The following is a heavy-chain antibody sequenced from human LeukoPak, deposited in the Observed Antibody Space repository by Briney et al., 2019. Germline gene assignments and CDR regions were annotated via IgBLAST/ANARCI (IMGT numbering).Heavy chain of an antibody. V-gene: IGHV1-8*02. Sequence: ASVKVSCKASGSTFSSYDINWVRQATGQRLEWSEWTTPNSGYTGSTAKFQSRVTMNRNSSISTAYMVLCSLRAEDTAVYYCARGPYGTGSHFDFWGQGTLVTVSS. CDR3: ARGPYGTGSHFDF. J-gene: IGHJ4*02. CDR1: GSTFSSYD. D-gene: IGHD3-10*01. CDR2: TTPNSGYT.